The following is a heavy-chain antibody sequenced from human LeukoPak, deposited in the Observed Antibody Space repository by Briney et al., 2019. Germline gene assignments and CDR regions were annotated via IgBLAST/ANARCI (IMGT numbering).Heavy chain of an antibody. J-gene: IGHJ4*02. V-gene: IGHV4-34*01. CDR2: INHSGST. D-gene: IGHD3-22*01. CDR1: GGSFSGYY. Sequence: SETLSLTCAVYGGSFSGYYWSWIRQPPGKGLEWIGEINHSGSTNYNPSLKSRVTISVDTSKNQFSLELGSVTAADTAVYYCAGLVGRYSSGLYYYYFDYWGQGTLVTVSS. CDR3: AGLVGRYSSGLYYYYFDY.